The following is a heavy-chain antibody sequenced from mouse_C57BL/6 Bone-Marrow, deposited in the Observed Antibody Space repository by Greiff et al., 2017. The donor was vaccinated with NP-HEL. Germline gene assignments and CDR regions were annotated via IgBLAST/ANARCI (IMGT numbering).Heavy chain of an antibody. Sequence: VQLQQSGAELMKPGASVKLSCKATGYTFTDYWIEWVKQRPGHGLEWIGEILPGSGSTNYNEKFKGKATFTADTSSNTAYMQLSSLTSEDSAVYCCARSWYDYDYGADFGDWGQGTTLTVSS. D-gene: IGHD2-4*01. CDR1: GYTFTDYW. CDR3: ARSWYDYDYGADFGD. CDR2: ILPGSGST. J-gene: IGHJ2*01. V-gene: IGHV1-9*01.